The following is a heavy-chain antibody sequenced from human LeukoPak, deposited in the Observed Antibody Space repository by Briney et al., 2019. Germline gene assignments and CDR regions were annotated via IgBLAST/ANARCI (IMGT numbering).Heavy chain of an antibody. D-gene: IGHD4-17*01. Sequence: NPSETLSLTCTVSGGSISSYYWSWIRQPPGKGLEWIGYIYYSGSTNYNPSHKSRVTISVDTSKNQFSLKLSSVTAADTAVYYCARGIYGDYYWGQGTLVTVSS. CDR1: GGSISSYY. V-gene: IGHV4-59*01. CDR2: IYYSGST. CDR3: ARGIYGDYY. J-gene: IGHJ4*02.